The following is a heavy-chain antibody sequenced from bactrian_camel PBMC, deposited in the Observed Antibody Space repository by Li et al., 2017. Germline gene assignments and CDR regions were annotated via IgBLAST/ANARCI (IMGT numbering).Heavy chain of an antibody. J-gene: IGHJ6*01. CDR2: IYTGDART. D-gene: IGHD1*01. V-gene: IGHV3S40*01. Sequence: VQLVESGGGSVTAGGSLRLSCSPSGYGHITKCMGWFRQAPGKEREGVAAIYTGDARTVYYADSVKGRFTISPDNEKNTVYPQMNSLKPEDTAMYYCAADLFRVTACGAGHVPDFPYRGRGTQVTVS. CDR3: AADLFRVTACGAGHVPDFPY. CDR1: GYGHITKC.